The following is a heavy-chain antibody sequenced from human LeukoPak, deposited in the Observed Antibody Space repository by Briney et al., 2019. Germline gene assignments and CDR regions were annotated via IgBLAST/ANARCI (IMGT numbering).Heavy chain of an antibody. CDR2: IYYSGST. Sequence: SETLSLTCTVSGGSISSYYWSWLRQPPGKGLEWIGYIYYSGSTNYNPSLKGRVTISVDTSKNQFSLKLSSVTAADTAVYYCARGVVVVIANDAFDIWGQGTMVTVSS. CDR1: GGSISSYY. CDR3: ARGVVVVIANDAFDI. V-gene: IGHV4-59*01. J-gene: IGHJ3*02. D-gene: IGHD2-21*01.